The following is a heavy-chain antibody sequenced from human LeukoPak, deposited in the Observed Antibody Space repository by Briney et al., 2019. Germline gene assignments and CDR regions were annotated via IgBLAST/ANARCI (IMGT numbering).Heavy chain of an antibody. CDR2: ISWNSGSI. CDR3: AKDFSAAKGIDYYYYGMDV. V-gene: IGHV3-9*01. D-gene: IGHD2-15*01. Sequence: GGSLRLSCAASGFTFDDYAMHWVRQAPGKGLEWVSGISWNSGSIGYADSVKGRFTISRDNAKNSLYLQMNSLRAEDTALYYCAKDFSAAKGIDYYYYGMDVWGQGTTVTVSS. J-gene: IGHJ6*02. CDR1: GFTFDDYA.